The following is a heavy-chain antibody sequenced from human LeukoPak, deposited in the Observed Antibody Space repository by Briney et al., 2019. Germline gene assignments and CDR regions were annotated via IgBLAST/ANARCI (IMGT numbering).Heavy chain of an antibody. J-gene: IGHJ4*02. CDR2: IIPIFGTA. CDR1: GGTFSSYA. CDR3: ARGIAAAVDRLVDY. Sequence: SVKVSCTASGGTFSSYAISWVRQAPGQGLEWMGGIIPIFGTANYAQKFQGRVTITADKSTSTAYMEMSRLRSEDAAVYYCARGIAAAVDRLVDYWGQGTLVTVSS. V-gene: IGHV1-69*06. D-gene: IGHD6-13*01.